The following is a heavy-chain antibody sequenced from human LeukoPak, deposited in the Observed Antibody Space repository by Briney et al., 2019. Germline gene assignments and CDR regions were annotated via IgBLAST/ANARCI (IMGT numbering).Heavy chain of an antibody. J-gene: IGHJ6*03. CDR2: IYYSGTT. V-gene: IGHV4-39*07. CDR3: ARYAHYDFWSGYYDYYMDV. Sequence: SETLSLTCNVSGASISGDFNYWGWIRQPPGKGLEWIGNIYYSGTTYYNPSLKSRVTISVDTSKKQISLKLSSVTAADPAVDFCARYAHYDFWSGYYDYYMDVWGKGTKVNVSS. D-gene: IGHD3-3*01. CDR1: GASISGDFNY.